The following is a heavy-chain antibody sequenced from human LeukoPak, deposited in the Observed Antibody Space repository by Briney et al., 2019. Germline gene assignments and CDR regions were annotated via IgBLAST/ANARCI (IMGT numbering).Heavy chain of an antibody. CDR1: GGSISSGDYY. D-gene: IGHD4-17*01. Sequence: SETLSLTCTVSGGSISSGDYYWNWVRRHPGKGLEWIRYFYFNGNTYYNPSIKSRVYISVDTSKSQFSLHLRSVTAADTAVYYCARGTAVTYYYSYYYMDVWGKGTTVTVSS. J-gene: IGHJ6*03. CDR2: FYFNGNT. V-gene: IGHV4-31*03. CDR3: ARGTAVTYYYSYYYMDV.